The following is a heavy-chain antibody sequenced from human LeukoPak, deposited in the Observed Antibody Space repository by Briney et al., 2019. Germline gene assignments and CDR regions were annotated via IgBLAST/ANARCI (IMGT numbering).Heavy chain of an antibody. D-gene: IGHD3-22*01. CDR1: GYTFTSYA. V-gene: IGHV1-3*01. CDR2: INAGNGNT. J-gene: IGHJ3*02. Sequence: VSVKVSCKASGYTFTSYAMHWVRQAPGQRLEWMGWINAGNGNTKYSQKFQGRVTITRDTSASTAYMELSSLRSEDTAVYYCARYSPYYYDSSGLDIWGQGTMVTVSS. CDR3: ARYSPYYYDSSGLDI.